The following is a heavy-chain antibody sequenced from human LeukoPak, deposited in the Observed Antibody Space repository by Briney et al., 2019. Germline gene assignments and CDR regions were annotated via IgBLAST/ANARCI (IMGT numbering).Heavy chain of an antibody. Sequence: SETLSLTCAVSGGSISSGGYSWSWIRQPPGKGLEWIGYIYHSGSTYYNPSLKSRVTISVDRSKNQFSLKLSSVTAADTAVYYCARGSWPDPNKLDPWGQGTLVTVSS. CDR2: IYHSGST. D-gene: IGHD1-26*01. CDR3: ARGSWPDPNKLDP. J-gene: IGHJ5*02. V-gene: IGHV4-30-2*01. CDR1: GGSISSGGYS.